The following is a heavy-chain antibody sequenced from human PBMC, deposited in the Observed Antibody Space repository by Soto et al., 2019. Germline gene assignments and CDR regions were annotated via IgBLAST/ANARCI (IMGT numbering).Heavy chain of an antibody. J-gene: IGHJ6*02. V-gene: IGHV4-31*03. D-gene: IGHD2-15*01. CDR1: GGSVSSGSYY. CDR2: IYYSGST. Sequence: SETLSLTCTVSGGSVSSGSYYWSWIRQHPGKGLEWIGYIYYSGSTYYNPSLKSRVTISVDTSKNQFSLKLSSVTAADTAVYYCAREVCSGGSCYSYYYYGMDVWGQGTTVTVSS. CDR3: AREVCSGGSCYSYYYYGMDV.